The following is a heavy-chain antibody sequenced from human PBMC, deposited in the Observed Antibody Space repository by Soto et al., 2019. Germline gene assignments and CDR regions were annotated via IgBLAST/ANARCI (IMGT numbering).Heavy chain of an antibody. J-gene: IGHJ4*02. CDR2: IYWDDDK. CDR1: GFSLSTSGVG. Sequence: QITLKESGPTLVKPTQTLTLTCTFSGFSLSTSGVGVGWIRQPPGKALEWLALIYWDDDKRYIPSLKSRLTITKDTSKNQVVLTMTNMDPVDTAPYSCASTPLSQHYFDYWGQGTLVTVSS. V-gene: IGHV2-5*02. D-gene: IGHD2-15*01. CDR3: ASTPLSQHYFDY.